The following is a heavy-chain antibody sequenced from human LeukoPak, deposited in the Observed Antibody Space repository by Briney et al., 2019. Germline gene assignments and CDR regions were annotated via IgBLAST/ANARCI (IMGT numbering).Heavy chain of an antibody. V-gene: IGHV4-39*01. CDR1: GGSISSGSYY. CDR2: INHSGST. CDR3: ARHGGRSYYYDSSGYRN. J-gene: IGHJ4*02. Sequence: SETLSLTCTVSGGSISSGSYYWSWIRQPPEKGLEWIGEINHSGSTNYNPSLKSRVTISVDTSKNQFSLKLSSVTAADTAVYYCARHGGRSYYYDSSGYRNWGQGTLVTVSS. D-gene: IGHD3-22*01.